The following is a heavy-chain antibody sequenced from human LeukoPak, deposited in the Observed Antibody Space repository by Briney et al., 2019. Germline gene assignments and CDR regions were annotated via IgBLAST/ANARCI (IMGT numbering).Heavy chain of an antibody. Sequence: GGSLRLSCAAFGFTFSSYWMSWVRQAPGKGLEGVANIKQDGSEKYYVDSVKGRFTISRDNAKNSLYLQMHSLRVEDTAVYYCARIVETWDAFDIWGQGTMVTVSS. CDR1: GFTFSSYW. CDR2: IKQDGSEK. D-gene: IGHD1-26*01. V-gene: IGHV3-7*05. CDR3: ARIVETWDAFDI. J-gene: IGHJ3*02.